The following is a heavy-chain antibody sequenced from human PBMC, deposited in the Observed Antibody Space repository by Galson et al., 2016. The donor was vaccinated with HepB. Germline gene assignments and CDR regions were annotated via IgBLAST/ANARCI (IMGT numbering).Heavy chain of an antibody. CDR3: VRDRTYSGSYLDAFDI. D-gene: IGHD1-26*01. J-gene: IGHJ3*02. CDR2: ISSIGTNI. V-gene: IGHV3-48*03. Sequence: SLRLSCAASGFTFSRYEMNWVRQAPGKGLEWVSYISSIGTNICYADSVKGRFTTSRDNAKNSLYLQMNSLRAEDTAVYYCVRDRTYSGSYLDAFDIWGQGTMVTVSS. CDR1: GFTFSRYE.